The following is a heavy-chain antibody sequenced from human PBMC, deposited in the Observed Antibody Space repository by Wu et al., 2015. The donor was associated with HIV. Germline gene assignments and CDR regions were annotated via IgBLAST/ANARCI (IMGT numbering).Heavy chain of an antibody. CDR1: GGNFRSYA. J-gene: IGHJ5*01. V-gene: IGHV1-18*04. Sequence: QVQLVQSGAEVKKPGSSVRVSCKASGGNFRSYAMTWVRQAPGQGLEWMGWMNPSNGHIQPAQKFQDRITMSTDNSAHTAYMELRSLTSDDAAIYFCARVQFDPDYYTYFDLWGQGTLVTVSS. CDR3: ARVQFDPDYYTYFDL. D-gene: IGHD4/OR15-4a*01. CDR2: MNPSNGHI.